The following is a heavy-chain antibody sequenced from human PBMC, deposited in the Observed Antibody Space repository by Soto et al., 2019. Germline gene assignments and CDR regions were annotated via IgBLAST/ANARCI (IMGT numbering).Heavy chain of an antibody. D-gene: IGHD2-2*02. J-gene: IGHJ4*02. CDR2: ISGSGGST. CDR3: AKDLPDIVVVPAAIGSDRGYGYLDY. V-gene: IGHV3-23*01. CDR1: GFTFSSYA. Sequence: PGGSLRLSCAASGFTFSSYAMSWVRQAPGKGLEWVSAISGSGGSTYYADSVKGRFTISRDNSKNTLYLQMNSLRAEDTAVYYCAKDLPDIVVVPAAIGSDRGYGYLDYWGQGTLVTVSS.